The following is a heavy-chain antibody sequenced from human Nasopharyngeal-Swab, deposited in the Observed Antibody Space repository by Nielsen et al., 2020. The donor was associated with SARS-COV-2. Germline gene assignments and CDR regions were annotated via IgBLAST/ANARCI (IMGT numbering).Heavy chain of an antibody. Sequence: GASLKISCAASGFTFSSYGMHWVRQAPGKGLEWVAVISYDGSNKYYADSVKGRFTISRGNSKNTLYLQMNSLRAEDTAVYYCAKMAGYSSSWYGSSLIDYWGQGTLVTVSS. CDR2: ISYDGSNK. CDR3: AKMAGYSSSWYGSSLIDY. V-gene: IGHV3-30*18. J-gene: IGHJ4*02. CDR1: GFTFSSYG. D-gene: IGHD6-13*01.